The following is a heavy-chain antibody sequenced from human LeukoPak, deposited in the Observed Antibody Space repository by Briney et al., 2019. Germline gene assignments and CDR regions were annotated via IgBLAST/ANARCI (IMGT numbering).Heavy chain of an antibody. CDR2: FSWISGSI. D-gene: IGHD6-6*01. CDR1: GSTLADYA. Sequence: SGGSLRPSCAVSGSTLADYAMHWVRQAPGKRLGWVSGFSWISGSIGYADSVKGRFTISRDNATSSVYLQMSSLRAEDMALYYCPKSRGYSSSPAAFDIWGQGTLVTVSS. J-gene: IGHJ3*02. V-gene: IGHV3-9*03. CDR3: PKSRGYSSSPAAFDI.